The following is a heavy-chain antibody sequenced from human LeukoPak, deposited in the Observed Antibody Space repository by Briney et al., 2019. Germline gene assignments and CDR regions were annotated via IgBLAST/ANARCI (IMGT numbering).Heavy chain of an antibody. Sequence: SETLSLTCTVSGGSISSSSNYWGWIRQPPGKGLEWIGRFYYSGNTDYNPSLRSRLTMSVDTSKNQFSLNVSSVTAADTAVYYCARLVRFCSSISCPTYLDLWGRGTLVTVSS. CDR2: FYYSGNT. CDR1: GGSISSSSNY. J-gene: IGHJ2*01. CDR3: ARLVRFCSSISCPTYLDL. V-gene: IGHV4-39*01. D-gene: IGHD2-2*01.